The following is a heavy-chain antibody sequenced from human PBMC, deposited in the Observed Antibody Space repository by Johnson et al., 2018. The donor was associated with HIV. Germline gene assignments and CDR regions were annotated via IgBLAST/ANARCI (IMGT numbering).Heavy chain of an antibody. CDR2: INWNGGST. CDR1: GFTFDDYG. Sequence: VQLVESGGGVERPGGSLRLSCVASGFTFDDYGMSWVRQPPGKGLEWVSGINWNGGSTDYAYSVKGRFTISRDNAKNSLYLQMNSLRAEDTALYYCARGRSGILILDDAFDIWGQGTMVTVSS. D-gene: IGHD1-14*01. V-gene: IGHV3-20*04. J-gene: IGHJ3*02. CDR3: ARGRSGILILDDAFDI.